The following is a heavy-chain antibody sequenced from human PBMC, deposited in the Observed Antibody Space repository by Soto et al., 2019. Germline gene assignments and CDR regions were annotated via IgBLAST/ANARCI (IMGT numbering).Heavy chain of an antibody. CDR3: ARGRAGVRGELLVAGGMDV. CDR1: GGSVSSGSYY. D-gene: IGHD1-26*01. J-gene: IGHJ6*02. CDR2: IYYSGST. V-gene: IGHV4-61*01. Sequence: QVQLQESGPGLVKPSETLSLTCTVSGGSVSSGSYYWSWIRQPPGKGLEWIGYIYYSGSTNYNPSLKSRVTISVDTSKNQFSLKLSSVTAADTAVYYCARGRAGVRGELLVAGGMDVWGQGTTVTVSS.